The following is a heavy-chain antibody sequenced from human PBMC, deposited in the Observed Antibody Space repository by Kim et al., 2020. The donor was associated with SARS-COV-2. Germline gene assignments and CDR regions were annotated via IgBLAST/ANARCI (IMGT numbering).Heavy chain of an antibody. Sequence: SVKVSCKASGGTFSSYAISWVRQAPGQGLEWMGGIIPIFGTANYAQIFQGRVTITADESTSTAYMELSSLRSEDTAVYYCASWAYGYVWGSYRLDYWGQGTLVTVSS. CDR3: ASWAYGYVWGSYRLDY. CDR2: IIPIFGTA. V-gene: IGHV1-69*13. D-gene: IGHD3-16*02. CDR1: GGTFSSYA. J-gene: IGHJ4*02.